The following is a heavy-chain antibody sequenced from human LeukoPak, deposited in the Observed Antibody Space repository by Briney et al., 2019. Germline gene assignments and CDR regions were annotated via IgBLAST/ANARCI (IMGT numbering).Heavy chain of an antibody. CDR3: TSIYDTSAYYHSGIDY. J-gene: IGHJ4*02. Sequence: PGRSLSLSCTASGFTFRDHAMSWVRQAPGKGLEWVGFIRSKTYRGAAEYATSLEGRFTISGDDSKGIAYLQANSLKTEDTAVYYCTSIYDTSAYYHSGIDYWGQGTLVTVSS. CDR1: GFTFRDHA. D-gene: IGHD3-22*01. V-gene: IGHV3-49*04. CDR2: IRSKTYRGAA.